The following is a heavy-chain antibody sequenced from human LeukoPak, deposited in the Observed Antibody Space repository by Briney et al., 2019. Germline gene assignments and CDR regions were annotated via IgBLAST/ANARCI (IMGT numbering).Heavy chain of an antibody. CDR2: ISRSGTAT. V-gene: IGHV3-48*03. CDR1: GFTPSGYE. CDR3: ARYCAGNCYEGMDV. Sequence: PGGSLRLSCAASGFTPSGYEMKWLRQAPGKGLEWISYISRSGTATLYADSVKGRFTISRDNAKNSLYLLMNSLEAEDTAVYYCARYCAGNCYEGMDVWGHGTMVTVSS. J-gene: IGHJ6*02. D-gene: IGHD2-21*02.